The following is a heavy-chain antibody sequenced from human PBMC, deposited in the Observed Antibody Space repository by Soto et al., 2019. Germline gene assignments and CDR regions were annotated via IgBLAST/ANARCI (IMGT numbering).Heavy chain of an antibody. D-gene: IGHD7-27*01. V-gene: IGHV1-3*01. J-gene: IGHJ4*02. CDR1: GYTFSSYA. CDR3: ARDTGDGTFDF. CDR2: INAGYGNT. Sequence: ASVKVSCKASGYTFSSYALHWVRQAPGQRREWVGWINAGYGNTKSSQKCQDRVTISRDTSASTAYMELTRLRSEDPAVYSCARDTGDGTFDFWGQGTLVTVSS.